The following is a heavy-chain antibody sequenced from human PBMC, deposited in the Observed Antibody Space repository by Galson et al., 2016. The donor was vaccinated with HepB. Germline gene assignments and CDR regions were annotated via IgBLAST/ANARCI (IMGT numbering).Heavy chain of an antibody. CDR3: ARQRGGAWDFDS. CDR2: ISPFSGAT. CDR1: GYTFSDYY. V-gene: IGHV1-2*06. D-gene: IGHD3-10*01. Sequence: SVKVSCKASGYTFSDYYIHWVRQAPGQGLEWMGRISPFSGATVYTQKFQGAVTMTRDRSITTAYMELNSLKSDDTAVYYCARQRGGAWDFDSWGQGTLVTV. J-gene: IGHJ4*02.